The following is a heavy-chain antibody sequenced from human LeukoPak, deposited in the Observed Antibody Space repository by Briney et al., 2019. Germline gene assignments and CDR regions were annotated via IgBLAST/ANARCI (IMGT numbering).Heavy chain of an antibody. Sequence: GGSLRLSCAASGFTFSSYAMGWVRQAPGKGLAWVSAISGSGANTYYADSVKGRFTISRDNSKNTLSLQMNTLRTDDTAVYYCAKGRALEVVAAFNYWGQGTVVTVSS. V-gene: IGHV3-23*01. CDR3: AKGRALEVVAAFNY. CDR2: ISGSGANT. D-gene: IGHD2-15*01. CDR1: GFTFSSYA. J-gene: IGHJ4*02.